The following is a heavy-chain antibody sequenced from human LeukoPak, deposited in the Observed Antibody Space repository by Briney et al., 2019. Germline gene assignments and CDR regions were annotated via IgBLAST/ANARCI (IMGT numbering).Heavy chain of an antibody. D-gene: IGHD1-1*01. J-gene: IGHJ6*03. CDR1: GLSFSSYD. CDR3: ARDGTGTTFNFHFYYYMDV. Sequence: GGSLRLSCAAAGLSFSSYDMYWVRQAPGKGLEWVSYISDSGSNIYYADSVKGRFTISRDNAKRSLYLQMNSLRAEDTAVYYCARDGTGTTFNFHFYYYMDVWGKGTTVTVSS. V-gene: IGHV3-48*03. CDR2: ISDSGSNI.